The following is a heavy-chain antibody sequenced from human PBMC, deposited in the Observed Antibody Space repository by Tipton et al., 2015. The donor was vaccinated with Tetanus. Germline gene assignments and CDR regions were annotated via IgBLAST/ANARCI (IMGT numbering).Heavy chain of an antibody. Sequence: TLSLTCTVSGGSISSYYWSWIRQPPGKGLEWIGYIYYSGSTNYNPSPKSRVTISVDTSKNQFSLKLSSVTAADTAVYYCARVRSLPPPGIAAADAVYYYYYGMDVWGQGTTVTVSS. CDR2: IYYSGST. V-gene: IGHV4-59*01. J-gene: IGHJ6*02. CDR1: GGSISSYY. D-gene: IGHD6-13*01. CDR3: ARVRSLPPPGIAAADAVYYYYYGMDV.